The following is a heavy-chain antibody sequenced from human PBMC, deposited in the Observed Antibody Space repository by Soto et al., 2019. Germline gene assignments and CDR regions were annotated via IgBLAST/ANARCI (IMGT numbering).Heavy chain of an antibody. D-gene: IGHD3-22*01. V-gene: IGHV3-23*01. CDR1: GFTFSSYA. CDR3: ANGLKDDSSGHYGYYFDY. CDR2: ISGSGGST. J-gene: IGHJ4*02. Sequence: HPGGSLRLSCAASGFTFSSYAMSWVRQAPGKGLEWVSAISGSGGSTYYADSVKGRFTISRDNSKNTLYLQMNSLRAEDTAVYYCANGLKDDSSGHYGYYFDYWGQGTLVTVSS.